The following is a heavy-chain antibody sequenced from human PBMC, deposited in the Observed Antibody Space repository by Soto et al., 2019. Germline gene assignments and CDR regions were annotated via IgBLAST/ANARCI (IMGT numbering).Heavy chain of an antibody. V-gene: IGHV4-59*12. D-gene: IGHD4-17*01. J-gene: IGHJ4*02. CDR2: IYYSGST. Sequence: KPSETLSLTCTVSGGSISSYYWSWIRQPPGKGLEWIGYIYYSGSTNYRPSLKSRVTISIDTSKNQFSLKLSSVTAADTAVYYCARIYGDYDNYFDYWGRGTLVTVSS. CDR3: ARIYGDYDNYFDY. CDR1: GGSISSYY.